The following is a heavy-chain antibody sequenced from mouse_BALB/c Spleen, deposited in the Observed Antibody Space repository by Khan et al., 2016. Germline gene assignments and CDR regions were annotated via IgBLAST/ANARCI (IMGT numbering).Heavy chain of an antibody. J-gene: IGHJ1*01. V-gene: IGHV9-3-1*01. Sequence: QIQLVQSGPELKKPGKTVKISCKASGYTFTNYGMNWVKQAPGKGLKWMGWINTYSGESTYADDFKGRFAFSLETSANTAYLQINNLINEDTATYFGARYRYYYGSSRYFDVWGAGTTVTVSS. D-gene: IGHD1-1*01. CDR2: INTYSGES. CDR3: ARYRYYYGSSRYFDV. CDR1: GYTFTNYG.